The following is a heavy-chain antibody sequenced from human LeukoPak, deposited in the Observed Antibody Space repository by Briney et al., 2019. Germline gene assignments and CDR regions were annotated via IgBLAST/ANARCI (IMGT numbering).Heavy chain of an antibody. CDR1: GFPFSSYA. CDR2: LSGSGGST. Sequence: QPGGSLRLSCAASGFPFSSYAMSWVRQAPGKGLEWVSVLSGSGGSTYYADSVKGRFTISRDNAKNSLYLQMNSLRAEDTALYYCAKGFYGSDDNWFDPWGQGTLVTVSS. D-gene: IGHD4-17*01. CDR3: AKGFYGSDDNWFDP. V-gene: IGHV3-23*01. J-gene: IGHJ5*02.